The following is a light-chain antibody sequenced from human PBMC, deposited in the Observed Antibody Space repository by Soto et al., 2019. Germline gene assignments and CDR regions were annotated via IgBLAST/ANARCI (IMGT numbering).Light chain of an antibody. Sequence: EIVLTQSPGTLSLSPGERATLSCRASQSVSNNYLAWYQQKPGQAPRLLIYGASNRATGIPDRFSGSGSGTDFTLTISRLEPEYFAVYYCHQYGSSGTFGQGTKVEIK. V-gene: IGKV3-20*01. CDR2: GAS. J-gene: IGKJ1*01. CDR1: QSVSNNY. CDR3: HQYGSSGT.